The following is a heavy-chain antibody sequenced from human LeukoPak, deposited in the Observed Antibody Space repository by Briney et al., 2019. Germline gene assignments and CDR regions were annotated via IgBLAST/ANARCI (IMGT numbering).Heavy chain of an antibody. CDR1: GYTLTELS. J-gene: IGHJ4*02. V-gene: IGHV1-24*01. CDR3: ATLSRYSGSRRRTYYFDY. Sequence: ASVKVSCKVSGYTLTELSMHWVRQAPGKGLEWMGGFDPEDGETIYAQKFQGRVTMTEDTSTDTAYMELSSLRSEDTAVYYCATLSRYSGSRRRTYYFDYGGQGTLVTVSS. D-gene: IGHD1-26*01. CDR2: FDPEDGET.